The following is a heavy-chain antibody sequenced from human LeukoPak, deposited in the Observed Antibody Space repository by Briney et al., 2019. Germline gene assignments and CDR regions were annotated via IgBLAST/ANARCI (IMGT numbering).Heavy chain of an antibody. Sequence: PGRSLRLSCAASGFTFSSYSMNWVRQAPGKGLEWVSSISSSSGYIYYADSVKGRFTISRDNAKNSLYLQMNSLRAEDTAVYYCARDDIVATIWFDYWGQGILVTVSS. CDR1: GFTFSSYS. V-gene: IGHV3-21*01. CDR2: ISSSSGYI. J-gene: IGHJ4*02. D-gene: IGHD5-12*01. CDR3: ARDDIVATIWFDY.